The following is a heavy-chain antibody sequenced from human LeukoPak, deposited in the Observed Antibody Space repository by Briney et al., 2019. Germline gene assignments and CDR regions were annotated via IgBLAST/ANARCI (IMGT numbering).Heavy chain of an antibody. D-gene: IGHD3-3*02. CDR3: ARGSFGSRNFLDY. V-gene: IGHV1-2*02. Sequence: ASVKVSCKASGYTFTGYYMHWVRQAPGQGLEWMGWINPNSGGTNYAQKFQGRVTMTRDTSISTAYMELSRLRSDDTAVYYCARGSFGSRNFLDYWGQGTLVTVSS. CDR2: INPNSGGT. J-gene: IGHJ4*02. CDR1: GYTFTGYY.